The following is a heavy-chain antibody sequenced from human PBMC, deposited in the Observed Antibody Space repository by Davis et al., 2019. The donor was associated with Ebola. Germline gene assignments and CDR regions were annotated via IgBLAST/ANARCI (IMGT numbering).Heavy chain of an antibody. CDR1: GFTFSSYS. CDR3: ARDKFYYESSGYGYYYVMDV. J-gene: IGHJ6*02. V-gene: IGHV3-21*01. CDR2: IGSSSSYI. Sequence: GESLKISCAASGFTFSSYSMNWVRQAPGKGLEWVSSIGSSSSYIYYADSVKGRFTISRDNAKKSLYLHINSLSAEDTAMYYCARDKFYYESSGYGYYYVMDVWGQGTTVTVSS. D-gene: IGHD3-22*01.